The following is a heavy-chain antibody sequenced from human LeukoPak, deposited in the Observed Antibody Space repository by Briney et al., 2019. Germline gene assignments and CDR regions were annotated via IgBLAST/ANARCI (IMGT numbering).Heavy chain of an antibody. CDR1: GFTFSSYW. V-gene: IGHV3-74*01. D-gene: IGHD4-17*01. CDR3: VRIATVTTPDY. CDR2: INPDGTTT. Sequence: GGALRLSCAASGFTFSSYWMHWVRQPRGKGLVWVSRINPDGTTTNYADSVKGRFTISRDNAKNTLYLQMNSLTVEDTALYYCVRIATVTTPDYWGQGTLVTVSS. J-gene: IGHJ4*02.